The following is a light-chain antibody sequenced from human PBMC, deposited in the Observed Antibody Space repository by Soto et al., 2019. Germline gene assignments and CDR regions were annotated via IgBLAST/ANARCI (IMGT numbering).Light chain of an antibody. J-gene: IGKJ4*01. CDR2: AAS. CDR3: QQYNSYPLT. Sequence: DIQMTQSPSSLSASVGDRVTITCRASQGISSWLVWYQQKPEKAPKPLIYAASSLQSGVPSRFSGSGSGTDFTLTISSLQPEDFATYYCQQYNSYPLTFGGGTKVEIK. V-gene: IGKV1D-16*01. CDR1: QGISSW.